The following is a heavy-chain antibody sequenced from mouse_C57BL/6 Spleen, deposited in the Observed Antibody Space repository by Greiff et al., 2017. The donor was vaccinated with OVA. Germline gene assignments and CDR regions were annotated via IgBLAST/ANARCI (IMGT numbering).Heavy chain of an antibody. CDR1: GYTFTSYG. CDR3: ARGAHYGSSYYAMDY. Sequence: VKLQESGAELARPGASVKLSCKASGYTFTSYGISWVKQRTGQGLEWIGEIYPRSGNTYYNEKFKGKATLTADKSSSTAYMELRSLTSEDSAVYFCARGAHYGSSYYAMDYWGQGTSVTVSS. D-gene: IGHD1-1*01. CDR2: IYPRSGNT. J-gene: IGHJ4*01. V-gene: IGHV1-81*01.